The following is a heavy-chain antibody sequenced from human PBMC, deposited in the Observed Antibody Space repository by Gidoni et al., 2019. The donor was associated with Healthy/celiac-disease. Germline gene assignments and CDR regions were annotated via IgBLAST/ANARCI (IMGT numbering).Heavy chain of an antibody. J-gene: IGHJ3*02. D-gene: IGHD5-18*01. CDR2: INHSGST. V-gene: IGHV4-34*01. Sequence: QVQLQQWGAGLLKPSETLSLTCAVYGGSFSGYYWSWIRQPPGKGLEWIGEINHSGSTNYNPSLKSRVTISVDTSKNQFSLKLSSVTAADTAVYYCARGFVYTANAFDIWGQGTMVTVSS. CDR3: ARGFVYTANAFDI. CDR1: GGSFSGYY.